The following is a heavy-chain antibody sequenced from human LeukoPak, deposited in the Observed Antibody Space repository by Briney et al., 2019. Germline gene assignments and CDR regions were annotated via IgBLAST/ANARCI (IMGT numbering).Heavy chain of an antibody. CDR2: INRDGSDT. CDR1: GFTFNSYY. J-gene: IGHJ4*02. Sequence: GGPLRLSCAASGFTFNSYYMNCVRQAPGKGLVWVSRINRDGSDTIYADSVKGRFTISRDNAKNTLFLQLNSLRAEDTAVYYCAREDFGVDYWGQGTLVTVSS. D-gene: IGHD3-10*01. V-gene: IGHV3-74*01. CDR3: AREDFGVDY.